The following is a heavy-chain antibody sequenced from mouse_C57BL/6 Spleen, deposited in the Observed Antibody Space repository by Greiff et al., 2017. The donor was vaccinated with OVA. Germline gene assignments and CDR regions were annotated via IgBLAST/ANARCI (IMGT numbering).Heavy chain of an antibody. J-gene: IGHJ1*03. CDR1: GFTFTDYY. CDR2: IRNKANGYTT. CDR3: ASLIYYYGHWYFDV. V-gene: IGHV7-3*01. Sequence: EVHLVESGGGLVQPGGSLSLSCAASGFTFTDYYMSWVRQPPGKALEWLGFIRNKANGYTTESSASVKGRCTISRDNSQSILYLQMNALRAEDSATDYCASLIYYYGHWYFDVWGTGTTVTVSS. D-gene: IGHD1-1*01.